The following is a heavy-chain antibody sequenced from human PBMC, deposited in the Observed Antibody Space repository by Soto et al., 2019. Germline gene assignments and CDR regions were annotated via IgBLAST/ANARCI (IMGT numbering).Heavy chain of an antibody. J-gene: IGHJ5*02. CDR1: GGSISTTNW. Sequence: VQLQESGPGLVKPSGTLSLTCTVSGGSISTTNWWSWVRQSPGKGLEWIGEILHIGSTNYNPSLKSRVTISIDKSKNQFSLRLSSVTAADTAVYYCASGLDSDGLYNGGHPWGQGTLV. CDR3: ASGLDSDGLYNGGHP. V-gene: IGHV4-4*02. D-gene: IGHD1-26*01. CDR2: ILHIGST.